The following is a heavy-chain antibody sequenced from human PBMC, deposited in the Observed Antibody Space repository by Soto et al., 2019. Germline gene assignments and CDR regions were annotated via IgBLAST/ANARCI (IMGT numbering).Heavy chain of an antibody. J-gene: IGHJ4*02. CDR1: GFTFSNYG. CDR2: IWYDGSNK. D-gene: IGHD3-3*01. V-gene: IGHV3-33*01. Sequence: GGSLRLSCAASGFTFSNYGMHWVRQAPGKGLEWVAVIWYDGSNKYYADSVKGRFTISRDNSKNTLYLQMNSLRAEDTAVYYCARHYYDFWSGYFFKTEGFDYWGQGTLVTVSS. CDR3: ARHYYDFWSGYFFKTEGFDY.